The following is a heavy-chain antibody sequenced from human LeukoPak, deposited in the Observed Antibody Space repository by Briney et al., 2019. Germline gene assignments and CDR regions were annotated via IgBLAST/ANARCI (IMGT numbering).Heavy chain of an antibody. D-gene: IGHD2-15*01. CDR1: GFIFRNYY. Sequence: GGSLRLSCAASGFIFRNYYMHGVRQAPGKGREWVAVIPLDGNNEYYADSVKGRFSLSRDKSRKKLYLPLNSQSTEDTAVYYCARQVVAGTYFDYWGQGTLVTVSS. V-gene: IGHV3-30-3*01. J-gene: IGHJ4*02. CDR2: IPLDGNNE. CDR3: ARQVVAGTYFDY.